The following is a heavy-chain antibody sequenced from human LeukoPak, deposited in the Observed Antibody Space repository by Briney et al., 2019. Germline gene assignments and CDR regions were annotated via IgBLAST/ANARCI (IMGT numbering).Heavy chain of an antibody. Sequence: PGGSLRLSCAASGFTFSSYGMHWVRQAPGKGLEWVSAISGSGGSTYYADSVKGRFTISRDNSKNTLYLQMNSLRAEDTAVYYCAKAPHSSYDSSGYYLDYWGQGTLVTVSS. CDR2: ISGSGGST. V-gene: IGHV3-23*01. CDR1: GFTFSSYG. J-gene: IGHJ4*02. D-gene: IGHD3-22*01. CDR3: AKAPHSSYDSSGYYLDY.